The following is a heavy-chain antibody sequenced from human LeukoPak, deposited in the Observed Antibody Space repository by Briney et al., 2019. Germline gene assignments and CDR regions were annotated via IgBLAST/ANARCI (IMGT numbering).Heavy chain of an antibody. CDR3: ARPGHSYSSMDV. CDR1: GGSISSSSYY. CDR2: IYYSGTT. V-gene: IGHV4-39*02. Sequence: SETLSLTCTVSGGSISSSSYYWGWIRQPPGKGLEWIGTIYYSGTTYYNPSLKRRATLSARTSKNHFSLKLSSVPAADTAVYYCARPGHSYSSMDVWGKGTPVTVSS. J-gene: IGHJ6*03. D-gene: IGHD1-1*01.